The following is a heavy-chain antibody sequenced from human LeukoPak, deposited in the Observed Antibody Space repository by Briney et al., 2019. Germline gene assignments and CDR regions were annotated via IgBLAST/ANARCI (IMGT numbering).Heavy chain of an antibody. Sequence: PGGSLRLSCAASGFTFSSYSMNWVRQAPGKGLEWVSSISSSSSYIYYADSVKGRFTISRDNAKNSLYLQMNSLRAEDTAVYYCARGSQWELLSSWFDPWGQGTLVTVSS. J-gene: IGHJ5*02. CDR1: GFTFSSYS. V-gene: IGHV3-21*01. CDR3: ARGSQWELLSSWFDP. D-gene: IGHD1-26*01. CDR2: ISSSSSYI.